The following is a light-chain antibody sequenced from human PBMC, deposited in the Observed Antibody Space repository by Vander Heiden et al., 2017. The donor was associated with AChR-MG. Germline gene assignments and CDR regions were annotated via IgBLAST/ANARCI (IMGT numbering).Light chain of an antibody. J-gene: IGKJ1*01. CDR3: QQCDSTPWT. V-gene: IGKV1-39*01. Sequence: DIQSTEPPSSLSASVGDRVTIPCRASQSISSYLNWYQQKPGKAPKLLIYGASILQSGVPSRFSGSGSGTDFTLTISRLQPEDFATYYCQQCDSTPWTFGQGTRVEIK. CDR2: GAS. CDR1: QSISSY.